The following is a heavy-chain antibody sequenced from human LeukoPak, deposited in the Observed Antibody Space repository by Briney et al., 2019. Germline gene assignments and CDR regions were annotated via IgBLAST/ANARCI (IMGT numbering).Heavy chain of an antibody. CDR2: IYYSGST. J-gene: IGHJ6*03. V-gene: IGHV4-59*01. CDR3: AREVTMVRGVISNYMDV. CDR1: GGSISSYY. Sequence: SETLSLTCTVSGGSISSYYWSWIRQPPGKGLEWIGYIYYSGSTNYNPSLKSRVTISVDTSKNQFSLKLSSVTAADTAVYYCAREVTMVRGVISNYMDVWGKGTTVTVSS. D-gene: IGHD3-10*01.